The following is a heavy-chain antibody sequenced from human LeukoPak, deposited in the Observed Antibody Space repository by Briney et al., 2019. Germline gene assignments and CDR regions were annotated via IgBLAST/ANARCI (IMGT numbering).Heavy chain of an antibody. CDR2: IYWNDDK. CDR1: GFSLSTSGVG. D-gene: IGHD2-15*01. CDR3: ARLSQAALVAATLDETYYFDY. V-gene: IGHV2-5*01. Sequence: SGPTLVKPTQTLTLTCTFSGFSLSTSGVGVGWIRQPPGKALEWLALIYWNDDKRYSPSLKSRLTITKDTSKNQVVLTMTNMDPVDTATYYCARLSQAALVAATLDETYYFDYWGQGTLVTVSS. J-gene: IGHJ4*02.